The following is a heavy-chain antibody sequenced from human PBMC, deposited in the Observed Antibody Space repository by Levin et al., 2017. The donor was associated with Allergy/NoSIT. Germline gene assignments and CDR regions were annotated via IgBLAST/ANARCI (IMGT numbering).Heavy chain of an antibody. V-gene: IGHV3-30*18. CDR2: ISYDGSNK. Sequence: GESLKISCAASGFTFSSYGMHWVRQAPGKGLEWVAVISYDGSNKYYADSVKGRFTISRDNSKNTLYLQMNSLRAEDTAVYYCAKDSVALSDCSSTSCYDYYGMDVWGQGTTVTVSS. CDR3: AKDSVALSDCSSTSCYDYYGMDV. CDR1: GFTFSSYG. J-gene: IGHJ6*02. D-gene: IGHD2-2*01.